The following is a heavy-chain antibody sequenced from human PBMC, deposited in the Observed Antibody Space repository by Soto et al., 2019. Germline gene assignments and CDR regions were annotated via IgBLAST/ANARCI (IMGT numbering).Heavy chain of an antibody. V-gene: IGHV3-11*04. D-gene: IGHD2-2*01. Sequence: PGGSLRLSCAASGFTFSDYYMSWIRQAPGKGLEWVSYISTDGTTISYADSVKGRFTISRDNSKNTLYLQMNSLRAEDTAVYYCARRYKDGRRDCISTSCLFDPWGQGTLVTVSS. CDR1: GFTFSDYY. CDR2: ISTDGTTI. J-gene: IGHJ5*02. CDR3: ARRYKDGRRDCISTSCLFDP.